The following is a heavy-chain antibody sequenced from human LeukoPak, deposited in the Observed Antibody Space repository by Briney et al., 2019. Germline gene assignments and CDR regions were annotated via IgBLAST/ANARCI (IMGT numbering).Heavy chain of an antibody. D-gene: IGHD5-18*01. J-gene: IGHJ4*02. CDR3: ARGSRGYSYG. V-gene: IGHV4-61*01. CDR1: GASVSSGSYY. CDR2: IYYSGST. Sequence: SETLSLTCTVSGASVSSGSYYWSWIRQPPGKGLEWIGYIYYSGSTNYNPSLKGRVTISVDTSKNQFSLKLSSVTAADTAVYYCARGSRGYSYGWGQGTLVTVSS.